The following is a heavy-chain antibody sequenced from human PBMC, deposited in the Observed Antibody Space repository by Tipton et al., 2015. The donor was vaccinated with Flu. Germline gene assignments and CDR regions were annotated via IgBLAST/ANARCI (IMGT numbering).Heavy chain of an antibody. D-gene: IGHD6-6*01. V-gene: IGHV4-38-2*01. J-gene: IGHJ4*02. Sequence: GLVKPSETLSLTCGVFGSSFAGSDYYWDWIRQAPGKGLEWIGSISRRGSTYFNPSLSSRITISIDTSKNQFSLTLRSATAADTAVYFCSRRHTSAFDNWGPGTQVTVSS. CDR3: SRRHTSAFDN. CDR2: ISRRGST. CDR1: GSSFAGSDYY.